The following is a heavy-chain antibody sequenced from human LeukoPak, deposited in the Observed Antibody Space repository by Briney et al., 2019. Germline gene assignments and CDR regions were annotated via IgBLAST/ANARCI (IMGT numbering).Heavy chain of an antibody. J-gene: IGHJ5*02. CDR3: ARDATTVPLYNWFDP. V-gene: IGHV3-21*01. CDR1: GFTFSSYS. D-gene: IGHD4-17*01. Sequence: GGSLRLSCAASGFTFSSYSMNWVRQAPGKGLEWVSSISSSSSYIYYADSVKGRFTISRDNAKNSLYLQMNILRAEDTAVYYCARDATTVPLYNWFDPWGQGTLVTVSS. CDR2: ISSSSSYI.